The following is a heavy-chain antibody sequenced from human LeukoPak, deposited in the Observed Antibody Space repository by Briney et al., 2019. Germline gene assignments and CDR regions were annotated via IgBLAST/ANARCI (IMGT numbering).Heavy chain of an antibody. CDR1: GYTFTSYY. Sequence: GASVKVSCKASGYTFTSYYMHWVRQAPGQGLEWMGLINPSGGSTSYAQKFQGRVTMTRDTSTSTVYMELSSLRSEDTAVYYCARGAHATAMVIKPFNYWGQGTLVTVSS. D-gene: IGHD5-18*01. CDR3: ARGAHATAMVIKPFNY. CDR2: INPSGGST. J-gene: IGHJ4*02. V-gene: IGHV1-46*01.